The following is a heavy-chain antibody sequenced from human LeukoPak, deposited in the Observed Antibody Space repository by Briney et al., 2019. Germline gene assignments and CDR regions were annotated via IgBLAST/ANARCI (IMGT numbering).Heavy chain of an antibody. J-gene: IGHJ3*02. D-gene: IGHD2-2*01. Sequence: PGGSLRLSCVASGFTFSNYAMSWVRQAPGKGLEWVSAIIGSGGITYYADSVKGRFTISRDSSKNTLYLQMKSLRAEDTAVYYCAKRDPRSNTAFDIWGQGTMVTVSS. CDR3: AKRDPRSNTAFDI. CDR1: GFTFSNYA. V-gene: IGHV3-23*01. CDR2: IIGSGGIT.